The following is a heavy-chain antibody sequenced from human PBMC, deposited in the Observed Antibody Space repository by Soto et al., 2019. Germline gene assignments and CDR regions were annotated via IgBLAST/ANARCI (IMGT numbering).Heavy chain of an antibody. CDR1: GFTFSSYW. CDR2: IKQDGSEK. D-gene: IGHD3-10*01. V-gene: IGHV3-7*01. J-gene: IGHJ6*03. Sequence: EVQLVESGGGLVQPGGSLRLSCAASGFTFSSYWMSWVRQAPGKGLEWVANIKQDGSEKDYVDSVKGRFTISRDNAKNSLYLQMNSLRAEDTAVYYCARDALYGSGSYFFYYYYYMDVWGKGTTVTVSS. CDR3: ARDALYGSGSYFFYYYYYMDV.